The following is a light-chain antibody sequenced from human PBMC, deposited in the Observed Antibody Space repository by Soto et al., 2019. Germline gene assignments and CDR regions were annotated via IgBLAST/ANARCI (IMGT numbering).Light chain of an antibody. Sequence: DIQMTQSPSSVSASVGDRVSITCRASQGISNWLAWYQQKPGKAPKLLIYAASSLESGVPSRFSGSASGTDFPLTISSLQPEDCATYYCQQANSFPITFGQGTRLEIK. CDR1: QGISNW. J-gene: IGKJ5*01. V-gene: IGKV1-12*01. CDR2: AAS. CDR3: QQANSFPIT.